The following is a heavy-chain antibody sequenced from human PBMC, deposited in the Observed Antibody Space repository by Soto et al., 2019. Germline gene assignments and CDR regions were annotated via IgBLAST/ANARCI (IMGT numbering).Heavy chain of an antibody. D-gene: IGHD3-22*01. CDR1: GFTFSSYG. CDR2: IWYDGSNK. Sequence: QVQLVESGGGVVQPGRSLRLSCAASGFTFSSYGMHWVRQAPGKGLEWVAVIWYDGSNKYYADSVKGRFTISRDNSKNTLYLQMNSLRAEDTAVYYCARAYDSSGYYLGYFDYWGHGTLVTVSS. V-gene: IGHV3-33*01. J-gene: IGHJ4*01. CDR3: ARAYDSSGYYLGYFDY.